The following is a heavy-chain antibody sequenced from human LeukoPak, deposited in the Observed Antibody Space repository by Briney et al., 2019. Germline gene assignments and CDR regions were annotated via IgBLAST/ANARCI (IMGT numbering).Heavy chain of an antibody. D-gene: IGHD5-24*01. J-gene: IGHJ4*02. CDR1: GLTFSSYG. Sequence: GGSLRLSCAASGLTFSSYGMHWVRLAPGKGLEWVAVISYDGSNKYYADSVKGRFSISRDNSKNTVSLQMNSLRAEDTAVYYCAKGEMATGYFDYWGQGTLVTVSS. V-gene: IGHV3-30*18. CDR2: ISYDGSNK. CDR3: AKGEMATGYFDY.